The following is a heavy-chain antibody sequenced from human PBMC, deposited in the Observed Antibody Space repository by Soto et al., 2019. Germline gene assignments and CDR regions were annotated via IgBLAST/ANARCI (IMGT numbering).Heavy chain of an antibody. V-gene: IGHV3-23*01. CDR2: ITNSGAGT. Sequence: EVQLLESGGGLVQPGGSLRLSCAASGFTFSSHAMTWVRQAPGKGLEWVSPITNSGAGTDYADAVKGRFSISRDNSRGTLFLQMNNLRDEDTAVYYCAKEYGMDVWGHGTTVIVFS. CDR3: AKEYGMDV. CDR1: GFTFSSHA. J-gene: IGHJ6*02.